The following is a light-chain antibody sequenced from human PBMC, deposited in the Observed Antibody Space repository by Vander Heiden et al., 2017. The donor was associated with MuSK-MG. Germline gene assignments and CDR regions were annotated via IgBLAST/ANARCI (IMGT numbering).Light chain of an antibody. V-gene: IGKV3-20*01. CDR3: QHYGRSLWT. Sequence: EIVLTQSPGTLSLSPGERATLSCRASQSVSSSYLAWYQQSPGQAPRLLIYDAWRRATGIPDRCSGSGSGTDFTLTISRLEPEDFAVYYCQHYGRSLWTFGQGTKVEMK. J-gene: IGKJ1*01. CDR2: DAW. CDR1: QSVSSSY.